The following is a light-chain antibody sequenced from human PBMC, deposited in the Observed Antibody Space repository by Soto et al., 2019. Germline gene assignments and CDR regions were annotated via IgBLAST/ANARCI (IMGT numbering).Light chain of an antibody. CDR3: QQYGSSST. Sequence: EIVLTQSPGTLSLSPGERATLSCRASQSVSSNLAWYQQKPGQAPRLLIYGASNRATGIPDRFSGSGSGTDFSLPISRLEPEDFAVYYCQQYGSSSTFGQGTKVDIK. CDR1: QSVSSN. J-gene: IGKJ1*01. CDR2: GAS. V-gene: IGKV3-20*01.